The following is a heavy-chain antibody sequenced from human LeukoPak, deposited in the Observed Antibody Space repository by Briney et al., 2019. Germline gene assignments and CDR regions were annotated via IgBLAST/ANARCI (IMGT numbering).Heavy chain of an antibody. Sequence: GGSLRLSCAASGFTFSSYAMSWVRQAPGKGLEWVSAISGSGGSTYYADSVKGRFTISRDNSKNTLYLQMNSLRVEDTAVYYCTKEGLGSGTFSAWFDLWGQGTLVTVSS. CDR1: GFTFSSYA. V-gene: IGHV3-23*01. CDR3: TKEGLGSGTFSAWFDL. CDR2: ISGSGGST. D-gene: IGHD3-10*01. J-gene: IGHJ5*02.